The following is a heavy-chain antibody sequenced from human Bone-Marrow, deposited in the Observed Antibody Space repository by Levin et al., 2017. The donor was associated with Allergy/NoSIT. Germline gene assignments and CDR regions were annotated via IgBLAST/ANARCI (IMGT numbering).Heavy chain of an antibody. Sequence: GESLKISCKASGYIFTGYYIHWVRQAPGQGLEWMGWINTYSGGTKFVEKFQGRVTMTRDTSISTAYMELTRLRSDDTAVYYCARFCSGGICSRGLDYWGQGSLVSVSS. D-gene: IGHD2-15*01. J-gene: IGHJ4*02. V-gene: IGHV1-2*02. CDR2: INTYSGGT. CDR3: ARFCSGGICSRGLDY. CDR1: GYIFTGYY.